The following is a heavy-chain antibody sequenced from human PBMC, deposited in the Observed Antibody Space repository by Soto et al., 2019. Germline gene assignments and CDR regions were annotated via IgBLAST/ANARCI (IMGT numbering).Heavy chain of an antibody. D-gene: IGHD2-21*02. CDR3: ARESEALTSNLDY. J-gene: IGHJ4*02. V-gene: IGHV3-33*01. Sequence: GGSLRLSCATSGFTFSNYGFHRVRQAPGKGLEWVAVIWYDGSKTYYVESVKGRFTISRDNSKNTLYLQMNSLRAEDTAVYCCARESEALTSNLDYWGQGTLVTVSS. CDR1: GFTFSNYG. CDR2: IWYDGSKT.